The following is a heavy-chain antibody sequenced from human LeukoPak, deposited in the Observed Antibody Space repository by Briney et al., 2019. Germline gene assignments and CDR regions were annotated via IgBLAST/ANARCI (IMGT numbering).Heavy chain of an antibody. Sequence: VEAPEISCKGYGDRFTSYWVAWVRQMPGKGLEWMGIIFPGDSDTRYSPSIQGRVTISVDRSISTAYLQWSSLKASDTAIYYCARRPLHSQNWLAPWGQGTLVTVSS. CDR2: IFPGDSDT. CDR1: GDRFTSYW. CDR3: ARRPLHSQNWLAP. J-gene: IGHJ5*02. V-gene: IGHV5-51*01.